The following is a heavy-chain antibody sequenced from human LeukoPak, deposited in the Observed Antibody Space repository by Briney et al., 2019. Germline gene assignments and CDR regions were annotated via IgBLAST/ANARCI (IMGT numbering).Heavy chain of an antibody. J-gene: IGHJ4*02. D-gene: IGHD3-3*01. V-gene: IGHV3-23*01. CDR3: ASGFAIFGAPFDY. Sequence: PGGSLRLSCAASGFTFSSYAMSWVRQVSGKGLEWVSVISGGGGSTYYTHSVKGRFTISRDNSKNTLYLQMNSLRAEDTALYYCASGFAIFGAPFDYWGQGTLVTVSS. CDR2: ISGGGGST. CDR1: GFTFSSYA.